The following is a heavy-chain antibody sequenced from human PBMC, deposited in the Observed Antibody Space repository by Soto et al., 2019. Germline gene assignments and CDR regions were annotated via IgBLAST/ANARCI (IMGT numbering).Heavy chain of an antibody. CDR1: GGSIISSNFY. D-gene: IGHD3-10*02. J-gene: IGHJ5*02. V-gene: IGHV4-39*01. Sequence: SETLSLTCTVSGGSIISSNFYWGWIRQPPGKGLEWIGSVEYGGSTYDNPSLKSRVTLSADTSKNQFSLKLTSVTAADTAIYYCASHVRGAVTMNWFDPWGHGTLVTVSS. CDR3: ASHVRGAVTMNWFDP. CDR2: VEYGGST.